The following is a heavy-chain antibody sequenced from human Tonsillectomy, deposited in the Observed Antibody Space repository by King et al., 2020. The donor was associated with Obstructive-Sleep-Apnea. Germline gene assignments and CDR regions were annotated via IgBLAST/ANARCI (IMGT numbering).Heavy chain of an antibody. Sequence: ITLKESGPTLVKPTQTLTLTCTFSGFSLSTSGVGVGWIRQPPGKALEWLALIYWDDDKRYSPSLKSRLTITKDTSKNQTVLTVTNMDPVDTATYYCARFAILESTMWAFDIWGQGTMVSVSS. CDR3: ARFAILESTMWAFDI. CDR1: GFSLSTSGVG. D-gene: IGHD2-21*01. J-gene: IGHJ3*02. CDR2: IYWDDDK. V-gene: IGHV2-5*02.